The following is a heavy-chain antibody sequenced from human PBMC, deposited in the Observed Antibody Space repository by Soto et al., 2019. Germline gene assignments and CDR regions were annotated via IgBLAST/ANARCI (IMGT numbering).Heavy chain of an antibody. Sequence: ASVKVSCKASGYSFTDYHIHWVRQAPGQGLEWLGRINPKSGGTSTAQKFQGWVTMTTDTSISTASMELTRLTFEDTAFYYCAVSLYGVVLHYYYRMDVWGPGTSVTVSS. CDR1: GYSFTDYH. V-gene: IGHV1-2*04. D-gene: IGHD3-3*01. CDR2: INPKSGGT. J-gene: IGHJ6*02. CDR3: AVSLYGVVLHYYYRMDV.